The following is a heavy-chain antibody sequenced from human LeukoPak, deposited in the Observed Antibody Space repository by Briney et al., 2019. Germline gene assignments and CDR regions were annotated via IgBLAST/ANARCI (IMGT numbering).Heavy chain of an antibody. D-gene: IGHD3/OR15-3a*01. J-gene: IGHJ4*02. CDR3: GRDLDPYSPPTY. CDR1: GGSISSYY. Sequence: SETLSLTCTVSGGSISSYYWSWIRQPPGKGLEWIGYIYYSGSTNYNPSLKSRVTISVDTSKNQFSLKLSSVTAADTAVYYCGRDLDPYSPPTYWGQGTLVTVSS. V-gene: IGHV4-59*01. CDR2: IYYSGST.